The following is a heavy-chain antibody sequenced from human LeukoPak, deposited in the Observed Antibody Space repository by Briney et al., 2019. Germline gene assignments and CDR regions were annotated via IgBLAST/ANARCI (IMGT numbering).Heavy chain of an antibody. CDR3: AKYDYDSSGYQAFDY. Sequence: PGGSLRLSCAASGFTFSSYAMSWVRQAPGKGLEWVSAISGSGGSTYYADSVKGRFTISRDNSKNTLYLQMNSLRAEDTAVYYCAKYDYDSSGYQAFDYWGQGTLVTVSS. J-gene: IGHJ4*02. CDR1: GFTFSSYA. V-gene: IGHV3-23*01. CDR2: ISGSGGST. D-gene: IGHD3-22*01.